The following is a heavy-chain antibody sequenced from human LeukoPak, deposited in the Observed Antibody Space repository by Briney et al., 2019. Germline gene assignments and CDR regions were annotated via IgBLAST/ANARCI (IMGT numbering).Heavy chain of an antibody. V-gene: IGHV4-30-2*01. D-gene: IGHD2-2*02. CDR1: GGSISSGGYS. Sequence: PSETLSLTCAVSGGSISSGGYSWSWIRQPPGQGLEWIGYIYHSGSTYYNPSLKSRVTISVDRSKNQFSLKLSSVTAADTAVYYCARVGQYCSSTSCYIGWFDPWGQGTLVTVSS. J-gene: IGHJ5*02. CDR2: IYHSGST. CDR3: ARVGQYCSSTSCYIGWFDP.